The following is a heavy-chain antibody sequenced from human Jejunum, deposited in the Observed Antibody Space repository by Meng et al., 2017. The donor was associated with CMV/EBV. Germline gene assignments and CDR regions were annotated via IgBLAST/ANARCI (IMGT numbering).Heavy chain of an antibody. CDR1: GFTLGSFA. Sequence: GSGFTLGSFALHWGGQGPGEGLEWVALISFDGREKYEDSVKGRFTMSRDDSKNMVYLQMNNLGPDDTATYYCVRGGSDRGGGFDSWGQGTLVTVSS. CDR2: ISFDGREK. V-gene: IGHV3-30*04. J-gene: IGHJ5*01. CDR3: VRGGSDRGGGFDS. D-gene: IGHD2-21*01.